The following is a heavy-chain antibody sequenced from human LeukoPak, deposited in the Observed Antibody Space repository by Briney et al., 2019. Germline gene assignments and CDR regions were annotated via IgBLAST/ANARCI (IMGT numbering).Heavy chain of an antibody. CDR1: GGSLSSGTYY. J-gene: IGHJ4*02. Sequence: SQTLSLTCTVSGGSLSSGTYYWTWIRQPAGKGLEWIGRVYTSGSTVYNPSLKSRVTISVDTSKNQFSLKLSSVTAADTAVYYCAGQGIAAAGTGGYWGQGTLVTVSS. CDR2: VYTSGST. V-gene: IGHV4-61*02. D-gene: IGHD6-13*01. CDR3: AGQGIAAAGTGGY.